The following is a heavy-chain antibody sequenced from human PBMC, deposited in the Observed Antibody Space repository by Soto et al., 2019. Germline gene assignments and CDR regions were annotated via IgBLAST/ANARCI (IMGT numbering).Heavy chain of an antibody. V-gene: IGHV4-59*01. CDR3: ARDRGGYDYSYGMDV. D-gene: IGHD2-15*01. CDR1: GGSINSYY. J-gene: IGHJ6*02. CDR2: IFYSGST. Sequence: QVQLQESGPGLVKPSETLSLTCTVSGGSINSYYWSWIRQPPGEGLEWIGNIFYSGSTNYNPSLKSRVTISVDTSKKLFSLKLNSVTAADTAVYYCARDRGGYDYSYGMDVWGQGTTVTVSS.